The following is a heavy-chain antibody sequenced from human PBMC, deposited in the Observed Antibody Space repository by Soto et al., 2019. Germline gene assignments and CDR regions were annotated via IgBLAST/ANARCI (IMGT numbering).Heavy chain of an antibody. Sequence: SETLSLTGGGCGGTVASSHCWSWVRQSAGRGLEWIGNVYHTGDTNFNPSLQSRVTFSVDKSNNQFSLRLTSVTAADTAVYFCAREILTAGGTNYFDPWGPGTLVPVCS. CDR1: GGTVASSHC. V-gene: IGHV4-4*02. CDR2: VYHTGDT. J-gene: IGHJ5*02. D-gene: IGHD2-21*02. CDR3: AREILTAGGTNYFDP.